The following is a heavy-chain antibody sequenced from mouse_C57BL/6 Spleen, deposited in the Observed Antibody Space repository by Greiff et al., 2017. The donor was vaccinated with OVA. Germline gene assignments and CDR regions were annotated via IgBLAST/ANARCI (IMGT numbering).Heavy chain of an antibody. CDR1: GFTFSDYG. Sequence: LLESGGGLVKPGGSLKLSCAASGFTFSDYGMHWVRQAPEQGLVWVAYISSGSSTIYYEDTVKGRFPISRDNAKNTLFLQMTSLRSEDTAMYYCARSYYGSSYGYWGQGTTLTVSS. V-gene: IGHV5-17*01. D-gene: IGHD1-1*01. CDR3: ARSYYGSSYGY. CDR2: ISSGSSTI. J-gene: IGHJ2*01.